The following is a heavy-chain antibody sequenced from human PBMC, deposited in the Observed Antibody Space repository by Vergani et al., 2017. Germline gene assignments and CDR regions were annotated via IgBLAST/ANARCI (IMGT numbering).Heavy chain of an antibody. J-gene: IGHJ5*02. V-gene: IGHV4-38-2*02. CDR1: GYSVGSGYY. D-gene: IGHD3-16*01. CDR2: VHRNGNT. Sequence: QVDLQESGPGLVKSSETLSLNCAVSGYSVGSGYYWGWIRQPPGRGLEWIGCVHRNGNTYYTSSLRSRATISRDTSKNQFSLRLTSVTAADTAVYYCARDSGGYVWGSYEAWFDPWGQGTLVTVSS. CDR3: ARDSGGYVWGSYEAWFDP.